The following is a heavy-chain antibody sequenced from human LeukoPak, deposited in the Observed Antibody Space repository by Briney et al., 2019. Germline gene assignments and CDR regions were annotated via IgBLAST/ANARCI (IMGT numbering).Heavy chain of an antibody. Sequence: SETLSLTCAVYGGSFSGYYWSWIRQPPGKGLEWIGEINHSGSTNYNPSLKSRVTISVDTSKNQFSLKLSSVTAADTAVYYCARGRVGYGGNSAPGRGAKNYYYGMDVWGQGTTVTVSS. J-gene: IGHJ6*02. CDR1: GGSFSGYY. CDR3: ARGRVGYGGNSAPGRGAKNYYYGMDV. D-gene: IGHD4-23*01. CDR2: INHSGST. V-gene: IGHV4-34*01.